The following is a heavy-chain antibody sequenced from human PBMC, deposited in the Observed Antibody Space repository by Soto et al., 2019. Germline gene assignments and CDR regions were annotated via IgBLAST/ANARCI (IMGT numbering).Heavy chain of an antibody. D-gene: IGHD2-15*01. CDR1: GYTFATYW. CDR2: IYPGKSTT. Sequence: GAPLKISCEGSGYTFATYWIAWLRQMPGRGLEWMGIIYPGKSTTIYSPSFQGLATISADTSLNTAALERDNLRASHTAIYYFASWFIGSAGRIDPWGQGTVVT. J-gene: IGHJ5*02. V-gene: IGHV5-51*01. CDR3: ASWFIGSAGRIDP.